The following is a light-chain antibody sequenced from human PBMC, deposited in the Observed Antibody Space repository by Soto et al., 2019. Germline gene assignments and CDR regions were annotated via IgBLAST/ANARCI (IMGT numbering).Light chain of an antibody. Sequence: QSVLNQPPSASGAFGQSVTISCTGTSSEVGGYNYVSWYQQHPGKAPKLMIYEVSERPSGVPDRFSGSKSGNTASLTVSGLQADDEADYYCSSYSGTNYHYVFGTGTKVTVL. J-gene: IGLJ1*01. V-gene: IGLV2-8*01. CDR3: SSYSGTNYHYV. CDR1: SSEVGGYNY. CDR2: EVS.